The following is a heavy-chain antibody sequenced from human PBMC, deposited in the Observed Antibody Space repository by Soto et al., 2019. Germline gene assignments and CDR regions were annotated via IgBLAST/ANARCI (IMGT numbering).Heavy chain of an antibody. CDR3: SRGHPRNIVVVPAAVYYYYSMDV. Sequence: QVQLVQAGAEVKKPGSSVKVSCKASGGTFRSYAINWVRQAPGQGLEWMGGIIPIFGTANYAQKSQGRVTITADESTSTAYIELSSLRSEGTDVYYCSRGHPRNIVVVPAAVYYYYSMDVWGQGTTVTVSS. V-gene: IGHV1-69*01. J-gene: IGHJ6*02. D-gene: IGHD2-2*01. CDR2: IIPIFGTA. CDR1: GGTFRSYA.